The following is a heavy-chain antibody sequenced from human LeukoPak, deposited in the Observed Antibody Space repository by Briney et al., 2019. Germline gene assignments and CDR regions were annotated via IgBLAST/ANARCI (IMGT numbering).Heavy chain of an antibody. CDR1: GFTFSSYS. D-gene: IGHD4-23*01. Sequence: PGGSLRLSCAASGFTFSSYSMNWVRQAPGKGLEWVANIKQDGSDKYYVDSVKGRFTISRDNAKNSLYLQINSLRAEDTAVYYCARKTVVGSYFDYWGQGTPVTVSS. V-gene: IGHV3-7*03. J-gene: IGHJ4*02. CDR2: IKQDGSDK. CDR3: ARKTVVGSYFDY.